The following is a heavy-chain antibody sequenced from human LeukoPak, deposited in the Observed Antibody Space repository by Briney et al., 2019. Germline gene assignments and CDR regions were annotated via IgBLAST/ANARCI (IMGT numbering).Heavy chain of an antibody. J-gene: IGHJ4*02. Sequence: SETLSLTCAVSGASIDSHSWWSWVRQPPGKGLEWIGEIYHSGGANYKPSLKSRVTMSVDTSKNHFSLKLASVTAADTAVYYCAYNRNFALDNWGQGTLVTVSS. V-gene: IGHV4/OR15-8*01. CDR2: IYHSGGA. CDR3: AYNRNFALDN. CDR1: GASIDSHSW. D-gene: IGHD1-14*01.